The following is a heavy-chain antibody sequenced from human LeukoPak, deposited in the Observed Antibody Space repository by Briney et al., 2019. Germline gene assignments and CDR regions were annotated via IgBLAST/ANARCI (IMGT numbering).Heavy chain of an antibody. CDR2: ISSSSSYI. V-gene: IGHV3-21*01. D-gene: IGHD1-26*01. J-gene: IGHJ4*02. Sequence: GGSLRLSCAASGFTFSSYSMNWVRQAPGKGLEWVSSISSSSSYIYYADSVKGRFTISRDNAKNSLYLQMNSLRAEDTAVYYCAGDSLMGATLYYFDYWGQGTLVTVSS. CDR3: AGDSLMGATLYYFDY. CDR1: GFTFSSYS.